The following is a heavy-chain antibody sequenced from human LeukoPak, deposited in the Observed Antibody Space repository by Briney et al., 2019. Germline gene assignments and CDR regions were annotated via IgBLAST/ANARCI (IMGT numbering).Heavy chain of an antibody. CDR2: IKSKTDGGTT. CDR1: GFTFSNAW. Sequence: GGSLRLSCAASGFTFSNAWMSWVRQAPGKGLEWVGRIKSKTDGGTTDYAAPVKGRFTISRDDSKSTLYLQMNSLKTEDTAVYYCTSSLSSSWYGRYNWFDPWGQGTLVTVSS. J-gene: IGHJ5*02. CDR3: TSSLSSSWYGRYNWFDP. D-gene: IGHD6-13*01. V-gene: IGHV3-15*01.